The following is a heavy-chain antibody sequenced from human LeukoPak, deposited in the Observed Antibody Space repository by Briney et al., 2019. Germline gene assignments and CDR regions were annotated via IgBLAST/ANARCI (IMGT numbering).Heavy chain of an antibody. V-gene: IGHV4-34*01. CDR1: GGSFSGYY. Sequence: SETLSLTCAVYGGSFSGYYWSWIRQPPGKGLEWIGEINHSGSTNYNPSLKSRVTISVDTSKNQFPLKLSSVTAADTAVYYCARGRNRDYYDSSGYYGAAYYFDYWGQGTLVTVSS. D-gene: IGHD3-22*01. J-gene: IGHJ4*02. CDR2: INHSGST. CDR3: ARGRNRDYYDSSGYYGAAYYFDY.